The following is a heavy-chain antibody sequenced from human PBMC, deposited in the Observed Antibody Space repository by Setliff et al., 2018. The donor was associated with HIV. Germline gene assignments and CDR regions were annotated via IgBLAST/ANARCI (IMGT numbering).Heavy chain of an antibody. CDR1: GFTFDDYG. CDR2: INWNGGST. Sequence: GGSLRLSCAASGFTFDDYGMSWVRQAPGKGLEWVSGINWNGGSTGYADSVKGRFTISRDNAKNSLYLQMNSLRAEDTAVYYCARKTYYYDNYKGYLDYWGQGALVTVSS. CDR3: ARKTYYYDNYKGYLDY. V-gene: IGHV3-20*04. D-gene: IGHD3-22*01. J-gene: IGHJ4*02.